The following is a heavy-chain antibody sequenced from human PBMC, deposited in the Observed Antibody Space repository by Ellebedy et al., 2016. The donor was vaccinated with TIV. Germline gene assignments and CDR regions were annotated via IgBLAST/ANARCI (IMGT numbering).Heavy chain of an antibody. V-gene: IGHV3-43*02. J-gene: IGHJ3*01. Sequence: GESLKISCEASGFNFARFAMHWVRQPPGKPQEWVSLITGDGVTTFYVGSVKGRFTISRDNNKNSVFLQMDSLRTEGTALYYCARDAGVTVSDVLSSDAVDVWGPGTMVTVSS. CDR2: ITGDGVTT. CDR3: ARDAGVTVSDVLSSDAVDV. CDR1: GFNFARFA. D-gene: IGHD3-9*01.